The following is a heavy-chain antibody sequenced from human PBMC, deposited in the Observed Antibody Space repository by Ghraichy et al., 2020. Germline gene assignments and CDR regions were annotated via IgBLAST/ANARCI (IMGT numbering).Heavy chain of an antibody. CDR1: GFTLSSNW. J-gene: IGHJ4*02. CDR3: VRDRTVAGTGPHFDY. CDR2: IHPDGSDT. D-gene: IGHD6-13*01. Sequence: GGSLRLSCAVSGFTLSSNWMHWVRQAPGKGLVWVSRIHPDGSDTTYADSVKGRFTISRDNAENMVYLQMNSLRAEDAAVYYCVRDRTVAGTGPHFDYWGQGTLVTVSS. V-gene: IGHV3-74*01.